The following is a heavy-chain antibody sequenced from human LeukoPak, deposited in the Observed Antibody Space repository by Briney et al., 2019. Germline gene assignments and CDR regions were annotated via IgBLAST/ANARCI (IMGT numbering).Heavy chain of an antibody. CDR1: GGSISSSSYY. CDR2: IYYSGST. CDR3: ARQTSTDYYYYYMDV. Sequence: SETLSLTCTVSGGSISSSSYYWGWIRQPPGKGLEWIGSIYYSGSTYYNPSLKSRVTISVDTSKNQFSLKLSSVTAADTAVYYCARQTSTDYYYYYMDVWGQGTLATVSS. J-gene: IGHJ6*03. D-gene: IGHD1-14*01. V-gene: IGHV4-39*01.